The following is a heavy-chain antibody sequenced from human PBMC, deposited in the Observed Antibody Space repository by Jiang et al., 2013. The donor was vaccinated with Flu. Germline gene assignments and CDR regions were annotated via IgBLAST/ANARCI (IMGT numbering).Heavy chain of an antibody. CDR1: GYSFTTYW. CDR3: ARHSNFRFFGVVTRDY. J-gene: IGHJ4*02. D-gene: IGHD3-3*01. Sequence: KISCKGSGYSFTTYWIGWVRQMPGKAGVDGIIYPADSDPNTAAFPRPGHRSQPTSPSTRYLQWSSLKASDTAVYYCARHSNFRFFGVVTRDYWGQGTLVTVSS. V-gene: IGHV5-51*01. CDR2: IYPADSDP.